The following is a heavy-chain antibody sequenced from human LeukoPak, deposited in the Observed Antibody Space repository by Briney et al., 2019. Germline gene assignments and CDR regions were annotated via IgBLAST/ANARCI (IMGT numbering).Heavy chain of an antibody. CDR2: MNPNSGNT. CDR3: ARGPHPTDSGSYYAHYYYYMDV. J-gene: IGHJ6*03. Sequence: GASVKVSCKASGYTFTSYDINWVRQATGQGLEWMGWMNPNSGNTGYAQKFQGRVTMTRNTSISTAYMELSSLRSEDTAVYYCARGPHPTDSGSYYAHYYYYMDVWGKGTTVTISS. V-gene: IGHV1-8*02. D-gene: IGHD1-26*01. CDR1: GYTFTSYD.